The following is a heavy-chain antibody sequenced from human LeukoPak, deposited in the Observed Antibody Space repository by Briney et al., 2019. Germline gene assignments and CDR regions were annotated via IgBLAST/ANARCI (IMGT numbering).Heavy chain of an antibody. CDR1: GFTVSANY. J-gene: IGHJ5*02. D-gene: IGHD4-17*01. CDR3: AKGDYGDYVGPWFDP. CDR2: ISGSGGST. Sequence: GGSLRLSCAASGFTVSANYMSWVRQAPGKGLEWVSAISGSGGSTYYADSVKGRFTISRDNSKNTLYLQMNSLRAEDTAVYYCAKGDYGDYVGPWFDPWGQGTLVTVSS. V-gene: IGHV3-23*01.